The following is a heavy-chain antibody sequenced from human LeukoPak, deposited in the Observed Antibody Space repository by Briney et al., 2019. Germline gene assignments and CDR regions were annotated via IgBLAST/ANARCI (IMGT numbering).Heavy chain of an antibody. J-gene: IGHJ4*02. CDR1: GFTFNYYW. Sequence: GGSLRLSCAASGFTFNYYWLTWVRQAPGKGLEWVANIQQDGSEKYYVDSVKGRFIISRDNAKNSLYLQMNSLRAEDTAVYYSERVRKLRTRGVMDPLDYWGQGTLVTVSS. V-gene: IGHV3-7*01. CDR2: IQQDGSEK. D-gene: IGHD3-10*01. CDR3: ERVRKLRTRGVMDPLDY.